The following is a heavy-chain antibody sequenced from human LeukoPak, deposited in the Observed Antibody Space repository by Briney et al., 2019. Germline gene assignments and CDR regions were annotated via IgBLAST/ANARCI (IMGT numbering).Heavy chain of an antibody. CDR1: GFTFSSYA. D-gene: IGHD2-21*02. CDR3: AKAVTAHCFDY. V-gene: IGHV3-23*01. CDR2: ISGSGGST. Sequence: GGSLRLSCAASGFTFSSYAMHWVRQAPGKGLEWVSAISGSGGSTYYADSVKGRFTISRDNSKNTLYLQMNSLSAEDTAVYYCAKAVTAHCFDYWGQGTLVTVSS. J-gene: IGHJ4*02.